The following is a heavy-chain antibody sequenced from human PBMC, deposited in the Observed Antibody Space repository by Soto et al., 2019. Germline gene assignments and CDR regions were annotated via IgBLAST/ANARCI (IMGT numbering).Heavy chain of an antibody. D-gene: IGHD3-3*01. J-gene: IGHJ4*02. V-gene: IGHV5-51*01. CDR1: GYNFARSS. CDR2: IYPGSSEI. Sequence: EVQLVQSGAEVKKPGESLKISCKASGYNFARSSIGWVRQMPGKGLEWMAIIYPGSSEITYSPSFQGQVTISADMSISTAYLQWSILKASDTAIYYCAPYYNYWKIWGQGTLVTVSS. CDR3: APYYNYWKI.